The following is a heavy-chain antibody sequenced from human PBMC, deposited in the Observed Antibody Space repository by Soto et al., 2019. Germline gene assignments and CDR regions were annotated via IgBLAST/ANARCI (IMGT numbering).Heavy chain of an antibody. CDR2: IIPIFGTA. CDR3: ARSTSSHYDILTGTIVGWFDP. CDR1: GGTFSSYA. V-gene: IGHV1-69*13. Sequence: GASVKVSCKASGGTFSSYAISWVRQAPGQGLEWLGGIIPIFGTANYAQKFQGRVTITADECTSTAYMELSSLRSEDTAVYYCARSTSSHYDILTGTIVGWFDPWGQGTLVTVSS. D-gene: IGHD3-9*01. J-gene: IGHJ5*02.